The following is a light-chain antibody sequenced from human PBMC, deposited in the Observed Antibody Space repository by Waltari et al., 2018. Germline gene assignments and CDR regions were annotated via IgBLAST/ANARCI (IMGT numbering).Light chain of an antibody. CDR1: QGISNW. Sequence: DIQMTQSPSSVSASVGDRVTITFRSNQGISNWLAWYQQKPGKAPNLLIYAASTLQSGVPSRFSGSGSGTDFTLTINSLQPEDFATYDCQQTNSFPLTLGPGTKVDIK. V-gene: IGKV1D-12*01. J-gene: IGKJ3*01. CDR3: QQTNSFPLT. CDR2: AAS.